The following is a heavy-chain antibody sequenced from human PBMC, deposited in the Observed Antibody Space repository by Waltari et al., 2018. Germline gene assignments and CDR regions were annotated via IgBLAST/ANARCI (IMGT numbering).Heavy chain of an antibody. J-gene: IGHJ4*02. D-gene: IGHD3-3*01. CDR1: GGSISSSSYY. V-gene: IGHV4-61*05. Sequence: QLQLQESGPGLVKPSETLSLTCTVSGGSISSSSYYCGWIRQPPGKGLEWIGYIYTSGSTNNNPYLKSRVTISVDTTKNQFSLKLSAVTAADTAVYYGARGPPHRRSGDYYFDYWGQGTLVTVSS. CDR2: IYTSGST. CDR3: ARGPPHRRSGDYYFDY.